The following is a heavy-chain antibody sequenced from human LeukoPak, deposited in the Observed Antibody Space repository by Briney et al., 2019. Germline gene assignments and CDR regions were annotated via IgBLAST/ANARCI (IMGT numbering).Heavy chain of an antibody. CDR1: GFTFSSYS. J-gene: IGHJ4*02. D-gene: IGHD6-13*01. CDR2: IYSGGST. V-gene: IGHV3-66*01. Sequence: PGGSLRLSCAASGFTFSSYSMNWVRQAPGKGLEWVSVIYSGGSTYYADSVKGRFTISRDNSKNTLYLQMNSLRAEDTAVYYCARELYSSSWYSGFDYWGQGTLVTVSS. CDR3: ARELYSSSWYSGFDY.